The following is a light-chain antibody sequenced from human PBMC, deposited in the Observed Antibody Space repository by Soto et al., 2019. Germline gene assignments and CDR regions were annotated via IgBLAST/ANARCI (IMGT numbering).Light chain of an antibody. CDR2: EVT. J-gene: IGLJ3*02. CDR1: SSDVGAYNY. V-gene: IGLV2-8*01. Sequence: QSVLTQPPSASGSPGQSVTISCTGTSSDVGAYNYVSWYQQHAGKAPKLVIYEVTKRPSGVPDRFSGSKSANTASLTVSGLQAEDEAAYYFSSFASSNTWVFGGGTKLTVL. CDR3: SSFASSNTWV.